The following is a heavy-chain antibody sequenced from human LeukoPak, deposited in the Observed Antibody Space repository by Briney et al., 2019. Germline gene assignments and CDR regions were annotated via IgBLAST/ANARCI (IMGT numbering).Heavy chain of an antibody. J-gene: IGHJ4*02. CDR1: GFTVTDNY. CDR3: AREGYYDFWSGYYTGYFDY. CDR2: IYGGGDT. D-gene: IGHD3-3*01. Sequence: GGSXRLSCAASGFTVTDNYMNWVRQSSGKGLEWVSVIYGGGDTNYADSVKGRFIISRDTSKNTVYLQMNSLRAEDTAVYYCAREGYYDFWSGYYTGYFDYWGQGTLVTVSS. V-gene: IGHV3-53*01.